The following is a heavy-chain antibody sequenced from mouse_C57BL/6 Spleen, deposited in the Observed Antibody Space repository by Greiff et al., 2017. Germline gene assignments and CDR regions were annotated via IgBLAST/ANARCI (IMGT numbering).Heavy chain of an antibody. CDR2: IHPSTGGT. V-gene: IGHV1-42*01. Sequence: EVQLQQSGPELVQPGASVKISCKASGYSFTGYYMNWVKQSPEKSLEWIGEIHPSTGGTTYNQTFKAKATSTVDKSSSTAYMQLKSLTSEDSAVYYCARSDYGNYGFAYWGQGTLVTVSA. CDR3: ARSDYGNYGFAY. J-gene: IGHJ3*01. CDR1: GYSFTGYY. D-gene: IGHD2-1*01.